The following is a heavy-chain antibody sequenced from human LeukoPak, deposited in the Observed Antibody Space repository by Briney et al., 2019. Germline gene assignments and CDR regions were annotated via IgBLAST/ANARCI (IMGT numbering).Heavy chain of an antibody. CDR3: ASSSRTPLRYFDWLLSTDAFDI. D-gene: IGHD3-9*01. CDR1: GGSISSYY. Sequence: SETLSLTCTVSGGSISSYYWSWIRQPPGKGLEWIGYIYYSGSTNYNPSLKSRVTISVDTSKNQFSLKLSSVTAADTAVYYYASSSRTPLRYFDWLLSTDAFDIWGRGTMVTVSS. J-gene: IGHJ3*02. V-gene: IGHV4-59*01. CDR2: IYYSGST.